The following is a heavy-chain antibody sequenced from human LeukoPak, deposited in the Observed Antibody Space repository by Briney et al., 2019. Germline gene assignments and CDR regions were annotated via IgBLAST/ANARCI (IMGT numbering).Heavy chain of an antibody. D-gene: IGHD3-10*01. Sequence: GGSLRLSCAAPGFTFSNYGMHWVRQAPGKGLEWVAFIRYDGNNKYYANSVKGRFTISRDNSKITLYLQMNSLRAEDTAVYYCAREGGSGSYLTSWGQGTLVTVSS. CDR3: AREGGSGSYLTS. J-gene: IGHJ5*02. CDR2: IRYDGNNK. V-gene: IGHV3-30*02. CDR1: GFTFSNYG.